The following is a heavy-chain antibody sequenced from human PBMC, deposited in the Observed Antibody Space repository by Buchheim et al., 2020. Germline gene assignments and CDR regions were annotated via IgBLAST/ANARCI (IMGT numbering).Heavy chain of an antibody. J-gene: IGHJ4*02. CDR1: VGSISSYY. CDR3: ARQGHYGDYDN. V-gene: IGHV4-59*08. CDR2: IHYSGST. D-gene: IGHD4-17*01. Sequence: QVQLQESGPGLVKPSETLSLTCTVSVGSISSYYWSWIRQPPGGGLECIAYIHYSGSTNYNPSLNSRVTISGDTSTHQFSLKVSSVTAADTAVYYCARQGHYGDYDNWGQGTL.